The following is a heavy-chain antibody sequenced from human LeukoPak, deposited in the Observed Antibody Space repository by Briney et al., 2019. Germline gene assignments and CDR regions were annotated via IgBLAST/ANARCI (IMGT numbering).Heavy chain of an antibody. CDR2: ISAYNGNT. CDR3: ARWGSGYDSRYYFDY. J-gene: IGHJ4*02. D-gene: IGHD5-12*01. V-gene: IGHV1-18*04. CDR1: GYTFTSCG. Sequence: GASVKVSCKASGYTFTSCGIRWVRQAPGQGLEWMGWISAYNGNTNYAQKLQGRVTMTTDTSTSTAYMELRSLRSDDTAVYYCARWGSGYDSRYYFDYWGQGTLVTVSS.